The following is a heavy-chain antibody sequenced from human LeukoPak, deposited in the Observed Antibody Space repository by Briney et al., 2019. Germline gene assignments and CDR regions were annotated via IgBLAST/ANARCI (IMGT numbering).Heavy chain of an antibody. Sequence: SETLSLTCTVSGGSISSYYWSWIRQPPGKGLEWIGRIYVTGSTTYNPSLESRVTMSLDTSKNHFSLKLRSVTAADTAVHYCARDSGTTGEVKFDPWGQGTLVTVSS. CDR3: ARDSGTTGEVKFDP. CDR2: IYVTGST. J-gene: IGHJ5*02. V-gene: IGHV4-4*07. CDR1: GGSISSYY. D-gene: IGHD1-7*01.